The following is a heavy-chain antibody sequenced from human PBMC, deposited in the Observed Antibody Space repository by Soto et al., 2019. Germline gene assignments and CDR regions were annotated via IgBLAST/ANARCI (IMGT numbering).Heavy chain of an antibody. CDR3: TTDMGVVSHDY. D-gene: IGHD3-22*01. J-gene: IGHJ4*02. CDR1: GFTFSNAW. CDR2: IKAKTDGGTT. V-gene: IGHV3-15*01. Sequence: GALRLSCAASGFTFSNAWMSWVRQAPGKGLEWVGRIKAKTDGGTTDYAAAVKCRFTISRDYSKNTLNLQINSLKSEDTAVYYCTTDMGVVSHDYWGQGT.